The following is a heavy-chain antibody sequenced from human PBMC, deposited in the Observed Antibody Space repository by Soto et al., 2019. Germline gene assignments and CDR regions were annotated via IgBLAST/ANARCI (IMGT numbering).Heavy chain of an antibody. CDR1: GYTLTELS. CDR2: FDPEDGET. J-gene: IGHJ6*02. Sequence: GASVKVSCKVSGYTLTELSMHWVRQAPGKGLEWMGGFDPEDGETIYAQKFQGRVTMTEDTSTDTAYMELSSLRSEDTAVYYCATSALKYQLLFFGMDVWGQGTTVTVS. D-gene: IGHD2-2*01. CDR3: ATSALKYQLLFFGMDV. V-gene: IGHV1-24*01.